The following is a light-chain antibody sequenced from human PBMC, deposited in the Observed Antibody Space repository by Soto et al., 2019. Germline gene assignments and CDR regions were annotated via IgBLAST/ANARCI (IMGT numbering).Light chain of an antibody. Sequence: EIVLTQSPGTLSLSPGERATLSCRASQSVTSSYLGWYQQKPGQVPRLLIYDVSSRAPGIPDRFSGSGSGTDLTLTISRLEPEDFAVYYCQQYGSSRTFGQGTTVEIK. CDR3: QQYGSSRT. CDR2: DVS. J-gene: IGKJ1*01. CDR1: QSVTSSY. V-gene: IGKV3-20*01.